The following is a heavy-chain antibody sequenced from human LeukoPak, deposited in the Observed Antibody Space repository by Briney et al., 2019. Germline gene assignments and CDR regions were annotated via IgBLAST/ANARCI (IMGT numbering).Heavy chain of an antibody. CDR1: GFTFSTYW. CDR2: IKQDGSKQ. D-gene: IGHD3-10*01. J-gene: IGHJ4*02. V-gene: IGHV3-7*04. Sequence: PGGSLRLSCAASGFTFSTYWMTWVRQAPGKGLEWVGNIKQDGSKQYYVDSLKGRFTISRDNAKSSLYLQMNSLRAEDTAVYYCARDGHATGSHDYWGQGTLVTVSS. CDR3: ARDGHATGSHDY.